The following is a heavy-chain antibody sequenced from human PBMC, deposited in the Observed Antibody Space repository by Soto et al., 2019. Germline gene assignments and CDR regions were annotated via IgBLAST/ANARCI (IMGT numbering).Heavy chain of an antibody. CDR2: IYYSGIT. CDR3: AGGGDIVVVVAATWPTYYYYYGMDV. D-gene: IGHD2-15*01. Sequence: PSATLSLTCTVSGGSISSYYWSWIRQPPGKGLEWIGYIYYSGITNYNPSLKSRVTISVDTSKNQFSLKLSSVTAADTAVYYCAGGGDIVVVVAATWPTYYYYYGMDVWGQGTTVTVSS. J-gene: IGHJ6*02. CDR1: GGSISSYY. V-gene: IGHV4-59*01.